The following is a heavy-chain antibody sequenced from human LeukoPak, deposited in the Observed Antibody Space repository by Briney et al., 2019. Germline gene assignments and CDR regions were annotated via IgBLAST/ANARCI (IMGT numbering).Heavy chain of an antibody. V-gene: IGHV4-39*07. CDR1: GGSISSSSYY. CDR2: MSYSGRT. Sequence: SETLSLTCTVSGGSISSSSYYWGWIRQPPGKGLEWIGSMSYSGRTYYNPSLKTRVTVSLDTSKNQFSLNLISVTAADTAVYHCARSPQGTATTANWLDPWGQGTLVTVST. J-gene: IGHJ5*02. CDR3: ARSPQGTATTANWLDP. D-gene: IGHD4-17*01.